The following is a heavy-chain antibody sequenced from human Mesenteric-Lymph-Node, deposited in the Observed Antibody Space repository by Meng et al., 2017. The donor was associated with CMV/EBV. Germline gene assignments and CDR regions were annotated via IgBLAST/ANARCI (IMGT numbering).Heavy chain of an antibody. Sequence: GESLKISCAASGFTFSSYAMSWVRQAPGKGLEWVSVIYSGGSSTYYADSVKGRFTISRDNSNSILYLQMNSLRADDTAVYFCANFGKSIYTSDYWGQGTLVTVSS. CDR3: ANFGKSIYTSDY. CDR1: GFTFSSYA. CDR2: IYSGGSST. J-gene: IGHJ4*02. V-gene: IGHV3-23*03. D-gene: IGHD2-2*02.